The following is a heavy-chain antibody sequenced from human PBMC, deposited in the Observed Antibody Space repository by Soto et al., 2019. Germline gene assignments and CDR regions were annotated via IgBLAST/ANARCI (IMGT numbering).Heavy chain of an antibody. J-gene: IGHJ4*02. D-gene: IGHD3-16*01. V-gene: IGHV4-38-2*01. CDR2: IYGSGHT. Sequence: PSETLSLTCAVSGYSISRAYYWAWIRQPPGKGLEWIGSIYGSGHTYYNPSLQSRVTISVDTSKNQFSLKVSSVSAADTAVYYCARTYCDWGSGNRVAYYLVYGGQGTLVEVSS. CDR1: GYSISRAYY. CDR3: ARTYCDWGSGNRVAYYLVY.